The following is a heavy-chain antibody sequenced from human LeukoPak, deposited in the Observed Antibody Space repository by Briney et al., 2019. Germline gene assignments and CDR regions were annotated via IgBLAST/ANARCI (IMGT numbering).Heavy chain of an antibody. CDR1: GGSINNSPFY. CDR3: ARGGGYFLIDAFDI. D-gene: IGHD3-22*01. Sequence: SETLSLTCTVSGGSINNSPFYWGWIRQPPGKGLEWIGTVFYSGGTYYNPSLESRVTISVDTSKNQFSLKLSSVTAADTAVYYCARGGGYFLIDAFDIWGLGTMVTVSS. V-gene: IGHV4-39*07. J-gene: IGHJ3*02. CDR2: VFYSGGT.